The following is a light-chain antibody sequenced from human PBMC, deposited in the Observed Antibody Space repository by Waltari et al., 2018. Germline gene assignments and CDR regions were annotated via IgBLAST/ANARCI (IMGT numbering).Light chain of an antibody. Sequence: DIVMTQSPASLAVSLGERATINCKSSQSVLYSSNNKNYLAWYQQKPGQPPKLLIYWASTRESCVPYRFNGSGSGTDFTLTSSSLQAEDVAVYYCQQYDTTPRTFGQGTKVESK. CDR1: QSVLYSSNNKNY. V-gene: IGKV4-1*01. J-gene: IGKJ1*01. CDR2: WAS. CDR3: QQYDTTPRT.